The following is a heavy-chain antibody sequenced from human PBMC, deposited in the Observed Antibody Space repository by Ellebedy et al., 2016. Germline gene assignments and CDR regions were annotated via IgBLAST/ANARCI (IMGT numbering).Heavy chain of an antibody. CDR2: ISSSSSYI. J-gene: IGHJ5*02. CDR1: GFTFSSYS. V-gene: IGHV3-21*04. Sequence: GESLKISCAASGFTFSSYSMNWVRQAPGKGLEWVSSISSSSSYIYYADSVKGRFTISRDTSKNTLYLQMNNLRAEDTAVYYCATRILDGAWGQGTLVTVSS. D-gene: IGHD2-8*01. CDR3: ATRILDGA.